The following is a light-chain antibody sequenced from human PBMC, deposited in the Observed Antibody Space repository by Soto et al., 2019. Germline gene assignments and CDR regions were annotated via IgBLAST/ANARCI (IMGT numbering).Light chain of an antibody. Sequence: QSVLTQPPSVSGAPGQRVTISCTGSSSNIRAGYDVHWYQQLPGTAPKLLIYGNSNRPSGVPDRFSGPKSGTSASLAITGLQAEDEADYYCQSYDSSLSGVVFGGGTQLTVL. V-gene: IGLV1-40*01. CDR1: SSNIRAGYD. CDR3: QSYDSSLSGVV. CDR2: GNS. J-gene: IGLJ2*01.